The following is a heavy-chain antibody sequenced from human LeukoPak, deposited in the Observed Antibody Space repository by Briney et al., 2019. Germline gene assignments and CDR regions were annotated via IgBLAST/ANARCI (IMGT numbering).Heavy chain of an antibody. CDR2: IGSSSSGYT. Sequence: TAGGSLRLSCAASGFTVSTNHVSWVRQAPGKGLEWVSCIGSSSSGYTNYADSVKGRFTISRDNAKNSLYLQMDGLRAEDTAVYYCARDRGAVAATWFDYWGQGTLVTVSS. J-gene: IGHJ4*02. CDR1: GFTVSTNH. CDR3: ARDRGAVAATWFDY. D-gene: IGHD6-19*01. V-gene: IGHV3-11*05.